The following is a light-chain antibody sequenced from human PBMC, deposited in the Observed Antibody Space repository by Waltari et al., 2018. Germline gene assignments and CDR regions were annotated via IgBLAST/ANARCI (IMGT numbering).Light chain of an antibody. CDR3: QVWERSNNEVI. Sequence: SSVLTQSPSVSVAPGQTARITCGGDRIGGKTVHWYRQRPGQAPVLVVYDYSARPSGIPERISGSNSGNTATLTISRVAAGDEADYFCQVWERSNNEVIFGGGTKLTVL. V-gene: IGLV3-21*02. CDR1: RIGGKT. J-gene: IGLJ2*01. CDR2: DYS.